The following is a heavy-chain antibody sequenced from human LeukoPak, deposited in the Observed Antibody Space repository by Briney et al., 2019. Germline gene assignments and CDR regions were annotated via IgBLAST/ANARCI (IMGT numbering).Heavy chain of an antibody. J-gene: IGHJ6*04. CDR3: AREAPQAYGMDV. V-gene: IGHV3-48*03. CDR1: GFTFSSYE. Sequence: PGGSLRLSCAASGFTFSSYEMNWVRQAPGKGLEWVSYISSSGSTIYYADSVKGRFTISRDNAKNSLYLQMNSLRAKDTAVYYCAREAPQAYGMDVWGKGTTVTVSS. CDR2: ISSSGSTI.